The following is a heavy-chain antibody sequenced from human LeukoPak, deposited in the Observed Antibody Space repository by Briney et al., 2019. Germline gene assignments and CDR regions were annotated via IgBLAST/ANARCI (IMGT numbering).Heavy chain of an antibody. D-gene: IGHD5-18*01. CDR3: VKVGLSGFSYGSVAS. CDR1: GFTFSNFA. V-gene: IGHV3-23*01. CDR2: ISANGGST. Sequence: PGGSLRLSCAASGFTFSNFAMGWVRQAPGKGLEWVSIISANGGSTYYEDSLRGRFSISRDNSKSTVFLEMSGLRADDTAVYFCVKVGLSGFSYGSVASWGQGSLVPVSS. J-gene: IGHJ4*02.